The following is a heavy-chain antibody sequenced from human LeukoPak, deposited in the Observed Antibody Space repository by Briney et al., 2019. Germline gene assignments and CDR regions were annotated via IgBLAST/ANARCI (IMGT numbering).Heavy chain of an antibody. Sequence: SETLSLTCTVSGGSISSGGYYWSWIRQPPGKGLEWIGYIYHSGSTYYNPSLKSRVTISVDRSKNQFSLKLSSVTAADTAVYYCAQHSGSYGVDYWGQGTLVTVPS. V-gene: IGHV4-30-2*01. J-gene: IGHJ4*02. CDR2: IYHSGST. CDR3: AQHSGSYGVDY. D-gene: IGHD1-26*01. CDR1: GGSISSGGYY.